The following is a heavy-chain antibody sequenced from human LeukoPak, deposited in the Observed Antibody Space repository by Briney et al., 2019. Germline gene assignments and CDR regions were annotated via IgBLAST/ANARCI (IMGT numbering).Heavy chain of an antibody. CDR2: IRYDGSNK. J-gene: IGHJ3*02. Sequence: GRSLRLSCAASGFTVNNNYMSWVRQAPGKGLEWVAFIRYDGSNKYYADSVKGRFTISRDNSKNTLYLQMDSLRAEDTAVYYCAKDDPDAFDIWGQGTMVTVSS. V-gene: IGHV3-30*02. CDR1: GFTVNNNY. CDR3: AKDDPDAFDI.